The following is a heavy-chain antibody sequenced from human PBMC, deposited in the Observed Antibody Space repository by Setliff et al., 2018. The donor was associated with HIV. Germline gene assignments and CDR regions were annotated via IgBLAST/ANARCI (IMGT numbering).Heavy chain of an antibody. V-gene: IGHV7-4-1*02. J-gene: IGHJ4*02. CDR2: FNTETRNP. CDR1: GYTVTTYG. CDR3: ARVGSYWPTFDY. Sequence: ASVMVSCKASGYTVTTYGISWVRQAPGQGLEWMGWFNTETRNPMYAQAFKGRLVFSLDTSVSAAYLQINSLKAEDTAMYYCARVGSYWPTFDYWGQGALVTVSS. D-gene: IGHD1-26*01.